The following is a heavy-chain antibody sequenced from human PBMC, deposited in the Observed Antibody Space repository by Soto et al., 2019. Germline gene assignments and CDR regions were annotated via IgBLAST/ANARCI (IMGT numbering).Heavy chain of an antibody. CDR3: AGLNFDILPAYHAFDI. CDR2: IYSTGTT. CDR1: GGSISTYY. V-gene: IGHV4-39*01. D-gene: IGHD3-9*01. Sequence: SETLSLTCTGSGGSISTYYWGWIRQPPGKGLEWIACIYSTGTTYYNPSLKSRVTISVDTSKNQFSLNLSSVTATDTAVYYCAGLNFDILPAYHAFDIWGQGTMVT. J-gene: IGHJ3*02.